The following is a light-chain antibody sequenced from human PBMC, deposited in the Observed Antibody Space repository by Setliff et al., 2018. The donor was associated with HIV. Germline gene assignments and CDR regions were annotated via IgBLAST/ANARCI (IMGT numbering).Light chain of an antibody. CDR2: EVT. CDR1: NSDVGDYNY. CDR3: SSYAGSNNYV. J-gene: IGLJ1*01. Sequence: QSALTQPPSASGSPGQSVTISCTGTNSDVGDYNYVSWFQQHPGKAPKLIIYEVTKRPSGVPDRFSGSKSGNTASLTVSGLQAEDEADYYCSSYAGSNNYVFGTGTKVTVL. V-gene: IGLV2-8*01.